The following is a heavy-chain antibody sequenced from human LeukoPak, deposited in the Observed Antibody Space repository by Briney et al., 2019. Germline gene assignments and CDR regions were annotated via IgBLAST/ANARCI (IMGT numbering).Heavy chain of an antibody. Sequence: GGSLRLSCAASGFIFSNYWMHWVRQVPGKGLLWVSRINVDGSRKIYADSVKGRFAISRDNAKNAVSLQMNSLRVDDTAVYYCVGDLLIGGGSWSVPSLDSWGQGILVTVSS. CDR1: GFIFSNYW. J-gene: IGHJ4*02. V-gene: IGHV3-74*01. D-gene: IGHD1-14*01. CDR3: VGDLLIGGGSWSVPSLDS. CDR2: INVDGSRK.